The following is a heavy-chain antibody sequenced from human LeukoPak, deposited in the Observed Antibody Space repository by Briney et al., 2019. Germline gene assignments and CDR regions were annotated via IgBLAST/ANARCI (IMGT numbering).Heavy chain of an antibody. CDR3: ARAGDAFDI. CDR2: IWYDGSGK. CDR1: GFTFSSYG. J-gene: IGHJ3*02. V-gene: IGHV3-33*01. Sequence: GRSLRLSCAASGFTFSSYGMHWVRQAPGKGLEWVAVIWYDGSGKYYTDSVKGRFTISRDNSKNTLYLQMNSLRAEDTAIYYCARAGDAFDIWGQGTMVTVSS.